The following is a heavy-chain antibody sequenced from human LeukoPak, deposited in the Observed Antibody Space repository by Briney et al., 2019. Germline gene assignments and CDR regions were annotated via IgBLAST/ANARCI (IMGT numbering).Heavy chain of an antibody. J-gene: IGHJ4*02. CDR1: GGSISSSSYY. CDR3: ARHDYYDLRFDY. D-gene: IGHD3-3*01. Sequence: SETLSLTCTVSGGSISSSSYYWGWIRQPPGKGLEWIGSRYYSGSTYYNPSLKSRVTISVDTSKNQFSLKLSSVTAADTAVYYCARHDYYDLRFDYWGQGTLVTVSS. CDR2: RYYSGST. V-gene: IGHV4-39*01.